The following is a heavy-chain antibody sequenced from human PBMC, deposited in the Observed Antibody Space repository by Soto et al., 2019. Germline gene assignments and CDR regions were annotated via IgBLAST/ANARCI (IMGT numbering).Heavy chain of an antibody. V-gene: IGHV4-59*01. CDR1: GGSISSYY. CDR3: ARGTFGVVKD. Sequence: QVQLQESGPELVKPSETLSLTCTVSGGSISSYYWSWIRQSPGKGLEWIGYMYYSGSTNYNPSLKSRVTISIDTSRNQFSLKLSSVTAADTAVYYCARGTFGVVKDWGQGTLVTVSS. D-gene: IGHD3-3*01. CDR2: MYYSGST. J-gene: IGHJ4*02.